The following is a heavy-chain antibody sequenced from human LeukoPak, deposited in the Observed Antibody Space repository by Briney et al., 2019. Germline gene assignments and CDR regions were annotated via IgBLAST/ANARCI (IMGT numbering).Heavy chain of an antibody. J-gene: IGHJ3*02. CDR3: VSRYCTITNCYKASGTGSFGI. D-gene: IGHD2-2*02. CDR1: GLTFSSYW. Sequence: PGGSLRLSCAASGLTFSSYWMHWVRQAPGKGLVWVSRINSDGSTTNYADSVKGRFTISRDNAKNTMYLQMNSLRAEDTAVYYCVSRYCTITNCYKASGTGSFGIWGQGTMVSVSS. V-gene: IGHV3-74*01. CDR2: INSDGSTT.